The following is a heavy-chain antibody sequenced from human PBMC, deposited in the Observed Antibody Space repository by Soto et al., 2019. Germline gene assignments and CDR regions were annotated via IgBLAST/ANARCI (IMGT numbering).Heavy chain of an antibody. V-gene: IGHV1-46*01. CDR1: GYTFTSYY. D-gene: IGHD2-2*01. Sequence: ASVKVSCKASGYTFTSYYMHWVRQAPGQGLEWMGIINPSGGSTSYAQKFQGRVTMTRDTSTSTVYMELSSLRSEDTAVYYCARGVTGVNCSSTSCYDYYYYGMDVWGQGTTVTVSS. CDR3: ARGVTGVNCSSTSCYDYYYYGMDV. J-gene: IGHJ6*02. CDR2: INPSGGST.